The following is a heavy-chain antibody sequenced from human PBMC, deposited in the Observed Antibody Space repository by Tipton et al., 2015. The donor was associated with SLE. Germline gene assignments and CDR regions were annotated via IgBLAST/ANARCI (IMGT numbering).Heavy chain of an antibody. V-gene: IGHV3-30*04. D-gene: IGHD6-6*01. CDR2: ISYDGSNK. Sequence: SLRLSCAASGFTFSSYAMHWVRQAPGKGLEWVAVISYDGSNKYYADSVKGRFTISRDNSKNTLYLQMNSPRAEDTAVYYCSSSLIDFFDYWGQGTLVTVSS. J-gene: IGHJ4*02. CDR1: GFTFSSYA. CDR3: SSSLIDFFDY.